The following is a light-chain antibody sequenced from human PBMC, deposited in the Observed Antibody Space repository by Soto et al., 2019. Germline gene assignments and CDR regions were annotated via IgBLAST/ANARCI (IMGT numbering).Light chain of an antibody. V-gene: IGLV1-44*01. J-gene: IGLJ1*01. CDR1: SSNIGSNT. CDR2: STN. CDR3: ASWSDSLNAYV. Sequence: QSVLTQPPSASGTPGQRVTISCSGSSSNIGSNTVHWYQQLPGTAPKLLIYSTNQRPSGVPDRFSGSKSGTSASLAISGLRSEDDADYYCASWSDSLNAYVFGAGTKVTVL.